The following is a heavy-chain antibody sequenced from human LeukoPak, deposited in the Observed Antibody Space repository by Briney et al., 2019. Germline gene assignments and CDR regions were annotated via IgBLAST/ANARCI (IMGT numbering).Heavy chain of an antibody. CDR1: GGSISSYY. Sequence: SETLSLTCTVSGGSISSYYWSWIRQPAGKGLEWIGRIYTRGSTNYNPSLKSRVTMSADMSKNQFSLKLSSVTAADAAVYYCAGEGHYYDSTGYYYGGEDYWGQGTMVTVSS. V-gene: IGHV4-4*07. D-gene: IGHD3-22*01. CDR3: AGEGHYYDSTGYYYGGEDY. CDR2: IYTRGST. J-gene: IGHJ4*02.